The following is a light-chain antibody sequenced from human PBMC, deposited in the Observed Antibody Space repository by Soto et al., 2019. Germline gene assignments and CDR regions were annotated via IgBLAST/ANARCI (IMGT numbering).Light chain of an antibody. V-gene: IGKV3-15*01. CDR3: QQYNNWPPWT. J-gene: IGKJ1*01. Sequence: DILMTQSPATLSVSPGEIATLSFRASQSVSSNLAFYQQKPGQAPRLLIYGASTSATGIPASFSGSLSVTEFTLTISSLQSEDFSVYFCQQYNNWPPWTFGQGTKVDIK. CDR2: GAS. CDR1: QSVSSN.